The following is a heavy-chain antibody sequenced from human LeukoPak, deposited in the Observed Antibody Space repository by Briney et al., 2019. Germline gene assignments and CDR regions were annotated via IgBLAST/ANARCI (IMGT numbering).Heavy chain of an antibody. D-gene: IGHD3-10*01. Sequence: GASLRLSCVASGFTFSGNAMSWVRQTPGKGLEWVSAISGGGDGTYYADSVKGRFTISRDNAKNSLYLQMNSLRAEDTAVYYCARVRVRGVIGYFDYWGQGTLVTVSS. CDR2: ISGGGDGT. J-gene: IGHJ4*02. CDR3: ARVRVRGVIGYFDY. V-gene: IGHV3-23*01. CDR1: GFTFSGNA.